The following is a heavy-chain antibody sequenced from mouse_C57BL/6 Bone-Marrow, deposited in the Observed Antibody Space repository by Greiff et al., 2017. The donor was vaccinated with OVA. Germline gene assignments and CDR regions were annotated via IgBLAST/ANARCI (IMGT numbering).Heavy chain of an antibody. V-gene: IGHV1-72*01. CDR1: GYTFTSYW. Sequence: SGAELVKPGASVKLSCKASGYTFTSYWMHWVKQRPGRGLEWIGRIDPNSGGTKYNEKFKSKATLTVDKPSSTAYMQLSSLTSEDSAVYYCARPYYYGSTYYYAMDYWGQGTSVTVSS. CDR2: IDPNSGGT. D-gene: IGHD1-1*01. J-gene: IGHJ4*01. CDR3: ARPYYYGSTYYYAMDY.